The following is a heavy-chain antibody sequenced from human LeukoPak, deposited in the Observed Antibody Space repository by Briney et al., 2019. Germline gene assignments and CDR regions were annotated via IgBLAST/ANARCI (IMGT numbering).Heavy chain of an antibody. CDR1: GFTVSSNY. V-gene: IGHV3-53*01. CDR2: IYSGGTT. Sequence: PGGSLRLSCAASGFTVSSNYMGWVRQAPGKGLEWVSVIYSGGTTYYADSVKGRFTISRDNSKNTLHLQMNSLRAEDTAVYYCARVGVDTARTFDYWGQGTLVTVSS. D-gene: IGHD5-18*01. CDR3: ARVGVDTARTFDY. J-gene: IGHJ4*02.